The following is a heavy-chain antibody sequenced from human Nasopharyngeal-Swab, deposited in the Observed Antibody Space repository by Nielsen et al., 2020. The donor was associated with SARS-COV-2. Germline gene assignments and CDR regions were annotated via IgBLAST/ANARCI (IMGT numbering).Heavy chain of an antibody. CDR2: IYYSGST. D-gene: IGHD3-10*01. V-gene: IGHV4-39*01. CDR3: ASNSMVLYPTSGAFDI. Sequence: WIRQPPGKGLEWIGSIYYSGSTYYNPSLKSRVTISVDTSKNKFSLKLSSVTAADTAVYYCASNSMVLYPTSGAFDIWGQGTMVTVSS. J-gene: IGHJ3*02.